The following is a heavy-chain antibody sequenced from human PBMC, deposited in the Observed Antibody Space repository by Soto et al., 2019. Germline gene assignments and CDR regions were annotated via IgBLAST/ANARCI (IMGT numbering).Heavy chain of an antibody. CDR2: IKSKTDGGTT. J-gene: IGHJ4*02. CDR1: GFTFSNVW. CDR3: STAPISL. V-gene: IGHV3-15*01. Sequence: VGSLRLSCVVSGFTFSNVWMSWVRQAPGKGLEWVGRIKSKTDGGTTNYAAPVKGRFTISRDDSKNTLYLQMNSLKTEDTAVYFCSTAPISLWGQGTLVTVSS.